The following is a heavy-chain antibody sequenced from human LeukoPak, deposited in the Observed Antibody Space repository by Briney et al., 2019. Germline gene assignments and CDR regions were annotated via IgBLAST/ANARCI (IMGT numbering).Heavy chain of an antibody. D-gene: IGHD6-13*01. J-gene: IGHJ6*02. CDR3: ASRLGYSSSWYYGMDV. CDR1: GGSISSYY. V-gene: IGHV4-59*08. CDR2: IYYSGNT. Sequence: SETLSLTCTVSGGSISSYYWSWIRQPPGKGLEWFDYIYYSGNTNYNPSLKSRVTISVDTTKNQFSLNLTSVTAADTAVYYCASRLGYSSSWYYGMDVWGQGTTVTVSS.